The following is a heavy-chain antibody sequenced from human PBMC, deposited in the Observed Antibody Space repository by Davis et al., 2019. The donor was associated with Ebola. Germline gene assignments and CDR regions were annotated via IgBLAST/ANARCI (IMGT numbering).Heavy chain of an antibody. CDR2: ISKSGYTL. CDR1: LSTFSDYS. Sequence: SCTHTLSTFSDYSMSWIRNAPGKGLEWVSYISKSGYTLFYADSVRGRFTISRDNAENSLYLQMHSLRAEDTGTYYCAQTMGWLQQSGEEYCQNWGQGTLVTVSS. D-gene: IGHD5-24*01. J-gene: IGHJ1*01. CDR3: AQTMGWLQQSGEEYCQN. V-gene: IGHV3-11*01.